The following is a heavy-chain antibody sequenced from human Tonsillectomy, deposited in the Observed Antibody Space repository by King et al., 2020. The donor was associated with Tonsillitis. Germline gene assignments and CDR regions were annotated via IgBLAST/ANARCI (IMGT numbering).Heavy chain of an antibody. Sequence: VQLVESGGGLVQPGGSLRLSCATSGVTFSSYAMTWVRQAPGKGLEWVSGISGSGESIYYADSVKGRFTISRDNSNNTLYLQMNSLRAEDTAVYFCAKDARGQVRPGYLNDWGQGTLVTVSS. CDR1: GVTFSSYA. V-gene: IGHV3-23*04. CDR3: AKDARGQVRPGYLND. J-gene: IGHJ4*02. CDR2: ISGSGESI. D-gene: IGHD6-19*01.